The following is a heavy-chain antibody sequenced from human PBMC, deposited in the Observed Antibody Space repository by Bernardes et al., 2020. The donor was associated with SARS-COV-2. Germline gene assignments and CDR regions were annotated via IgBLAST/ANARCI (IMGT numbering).Heavy chain of an antibody. D-gene: IGHD3-10*01. V-gene: IGHV3-30*03. CDR3: ARDFSGGAYDY. CDR1: GFTFSLYD. CDR2: MSYDGHDK. J-gene: IGHJ4*02. Sequence: GGSLRLSCAASGFTFSLYDMSWVRQAPGKGLEWVSFMSYDGHDKSLIDSVKGRFAISRDNSKQILYLQMNSLRAEDTAVFYCARDFSGGAYDYWGQGTLVTVSS.